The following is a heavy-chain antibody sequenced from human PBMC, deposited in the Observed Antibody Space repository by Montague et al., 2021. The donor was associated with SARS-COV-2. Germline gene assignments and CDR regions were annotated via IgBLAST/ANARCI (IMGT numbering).Heavy chain of an antibody. CDR1: GESMDHYY. D-gene: IGHD3-16*01. CDR2: IINSGTT. V-gene: IGHV4-59*01. J-gene: IGHJ4*02. Sequence: SETLSLTCSVSGESMDHYYWSWIRQPPGQEPETIGYIINSGTTGYNPSLRSRVSISIDMSNYQFSLQLTSLTSADTAVYYCARGQRGLPFWGQGKLVTVSS. CDR3: ARGQRGLPF.